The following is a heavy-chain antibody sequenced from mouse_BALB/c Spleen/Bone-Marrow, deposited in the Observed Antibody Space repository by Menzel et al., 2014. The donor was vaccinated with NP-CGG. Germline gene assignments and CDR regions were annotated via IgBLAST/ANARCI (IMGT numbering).Heavy chain of an antibody. CDR2: ISDGGSYT. Sequence: EVQLVESGGGLVKPGGSLKLSCAASGFTFSDYYMYWVRQTPEKRLECVATISDGGSYTYYPDSVKGRFTISRDNAKNNLYLQMSSLKSEDTAMYYCVLRWFAYWGQGTLVTVSA. D-gene: IGHD1-1*01. J-gene: IGHJ3*01. V-gene: IGHV5-4*02. CDR1: GFTFSDYY. CDR3: VLRWFAY.